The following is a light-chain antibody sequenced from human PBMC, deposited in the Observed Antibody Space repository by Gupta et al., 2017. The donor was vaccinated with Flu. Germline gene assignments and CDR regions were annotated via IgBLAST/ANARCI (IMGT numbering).Light chain of an antibody. J-gene: IGKJ3*01. V-gene: IGKV3-15*01. CDR1: QSVRSY. CDR3: QQYSAWPRFS. Sequence: EIVMTQSPPTLSVSPGERAVLSCGVSQSVRSYLAWYPYVPGRAPRLLIYGSNTRAAGVPARFSGSGFETDFTLTISILQPEDFTFYDCQQYSAWPRFSFGPGTKLDIK. CDR2: GSN.